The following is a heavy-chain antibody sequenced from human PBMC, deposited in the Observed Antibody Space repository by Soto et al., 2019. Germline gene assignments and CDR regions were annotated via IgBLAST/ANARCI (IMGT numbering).Heavy chain of an antibody. CDR1: GGSFSGYY. CDR3: ARGGYDILTGYYKALYYFDY. J-gene: IGHJ4*02. CDR2: INHSGST. D-gene: IGHD3-9*01. V-gene: IGHV4-34*01. Sequence: PSETLSLTCAFYGGSFSGYYWSWIRQPPGKGLEWIGEINHSGSTNYNPSLKSRVTISVDTSKNQFSLKLSSVTAADTAVYYCARGGYDILTGYYKALYYFDYWGQGTLVTVSS.